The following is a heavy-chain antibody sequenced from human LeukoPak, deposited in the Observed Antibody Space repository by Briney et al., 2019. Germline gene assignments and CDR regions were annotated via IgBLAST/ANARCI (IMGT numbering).Heavy chain of an antibody. Sequence: GGSLRLSCAASAFTFSSYGMHWVRQAPGKGLEWVAVISYDGSNKYYADSVKGRFTISRDNAKNSLYLQMNSLRDDDTAVYYCAREARADSSLYYFDHWGQGTLVTVSS. J-gene: IGHJ4*02. CDR2: ISYDGSNK. CDR1: AFTFSSYG. V-gene: IGHV3-30*03. CDR3: AREARADSSLYYFDH. D-gene: IGHD3-22*01.